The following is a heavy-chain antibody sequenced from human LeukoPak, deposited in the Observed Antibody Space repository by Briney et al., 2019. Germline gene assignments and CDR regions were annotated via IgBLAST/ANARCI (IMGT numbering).Heavy chain of an antibody. V-gene: IGHV3-74*01. D-gene: IGHD1-26*01. Sequence: GGSLRLSCAASGFTFSSSWMHWVRQAPGKGLIWVSRVNGDGTGTIYADSVKGRFTISRDNAKNTLYLQMNSLRAEDTAVYYCTRETWVDDAFDIWGQGTMVTVSS. CDR1: GFTFSSSW. J-gene: IGHJ3*02. CDR2: VNGDGTGT. CDR3: TRETWVDDAFDI.